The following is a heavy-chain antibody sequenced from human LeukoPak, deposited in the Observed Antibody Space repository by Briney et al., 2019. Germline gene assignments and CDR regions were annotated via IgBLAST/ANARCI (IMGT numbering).Heavy chain of an antibody. J-gene: IGHJ3*02. D-gene: IGHD4-23*01. Sequence: NHGESLKISCKASGYSFTNYWIGWVRQVPGKGLEWMGVIYRGDSDTRYSPSFQGQVTFSADKSISNAYLQWSSLKASDTAMYYCARRRNYGANSNAFDIWGQGTMVIVSS. CDR2: IYRGDSDT. CDR3: ARRRNYGANSNAFDI. V-gene: IGHV5-51*01. CDR1: GYSFTNYW.